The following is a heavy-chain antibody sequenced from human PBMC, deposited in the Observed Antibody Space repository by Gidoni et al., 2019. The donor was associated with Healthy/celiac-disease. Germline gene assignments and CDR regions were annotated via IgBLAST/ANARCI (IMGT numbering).Heavy chain of an antibody. Sequence: QVQLQESGPGLVKPSENLSLTCTVSGGSISSYYWSWIRQPPGKGLEGIGYIYYSGSTNYNPSLKSRVTISVDTSKNQFSLKLSSVTAADTAVYYCARGGRYCSGGSCYSGWFDPWGQGTLVTVSS. CDR3: ARGGRYCSGGSCYSGWFDP. CDR1: GGSISSYY. CDR2: IYYSGST. D-gene: IGHD2-15*01. V-gene: IGHV4-59*01. J-gene: IGHJ5*02.